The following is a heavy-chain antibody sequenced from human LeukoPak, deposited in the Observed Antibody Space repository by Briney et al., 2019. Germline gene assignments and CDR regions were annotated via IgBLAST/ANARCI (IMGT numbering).Heavy chain of an antibody. CDR2: ISWNGDIK. D-gene: IGHD2/OR15-2a*01. V-gene: IGHV3-9*01. J-gene: IGHJ4*02. CDR3: ARDRMGAYFTIPDY. CDR1: GFTFDNYA. Sequence: GGSLRLSCAASGFTFDNYAMHWVRQAPGKGLEWVSGISWNGDIKGYADSVKVRFTISRGNAQNSLYLQINSLRPEDTAFYPCARDRMGAYFTIPDYWGQGTLVTVSS.